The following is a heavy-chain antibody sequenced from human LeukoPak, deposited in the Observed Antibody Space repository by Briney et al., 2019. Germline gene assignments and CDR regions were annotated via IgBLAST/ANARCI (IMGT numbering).Heavy chain of an antibody. V-gene: IGHV4-34*01. CDR1: GGSFSGYY. J-gene: IGHJ3*02. Sequence: SETLSLTCAVYGGSFSGYYWSWIRQPPGKGLEWIGEINHSGSTNYNPSLKSRVTISVDTSKNQFSLKLSSVTAADTAVYYWARGVVGDFWSGYYTWSAFDIWGQGTMVTVSS. CDR3: ARGVVGDFWSGYYTWSAFDI. CDR2: INHSGST. D-gene: IGHD3-3*01.